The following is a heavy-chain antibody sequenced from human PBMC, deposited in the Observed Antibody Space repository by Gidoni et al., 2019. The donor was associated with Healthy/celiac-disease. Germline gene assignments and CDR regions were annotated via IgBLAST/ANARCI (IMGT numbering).Heavy chain of an antibody. V-gene: IGHV3-9*01. D-gene: IGHD6-13*01. J-gene: IGHJ6*03. CDR2: ISWNSGSI. CDR3: AKDNPPIAAAGKRGYYYYMDV. CDR1: GFTFDAYA. Sequence: VPLVASGGGLVQPGRSLRLSCAASGFTFDAYAIHWFRQAPGKGLEWVSGISWNSGSIGYADSVKGRFTISRDNAKNSRYLQMNSLRAEDTALYYCAKDNPPIAAAGKRGYYYYMDVWGKGTTVTVS.